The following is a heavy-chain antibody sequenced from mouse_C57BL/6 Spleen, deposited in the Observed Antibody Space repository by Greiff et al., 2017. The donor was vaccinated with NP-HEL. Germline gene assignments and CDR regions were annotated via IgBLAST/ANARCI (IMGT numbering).Heavy chain of an antibody. V-gene: IGHV1-69*01. CDR3: ASYYYGSTAGFAY. CDR1: GYTFTSYW. CDR2: IDPSDSYT. D-gene: IGHD1-1*01. J-gene: IGHJ3*01. Sequence: QVQLQQPGAELVMPGASVKLSCKASGYTFTSYWMHWVKQRPGQGLEWIGEIDPSDSYTNYNQKFKGKSTLTVDKSSSTAYMQLSSLTSEDSAVYYCASYYYGSTAGFAYWGQGTLVTVSA.